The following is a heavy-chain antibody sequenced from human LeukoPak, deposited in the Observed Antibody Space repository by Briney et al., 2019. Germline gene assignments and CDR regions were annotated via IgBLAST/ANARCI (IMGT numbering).Heavy chain of an antibody. D-gene: IGHD6-6*01. V-gene: IGHV4-34*01. J-gene: IGHJ6*03. CDR1: GGSFSGYY. CDR2: INHSGST. CDR3: ARERSGRAARCMDV. Sequence: SETLSLTCAVYGGSFSGYYWSWIRQPPGKGLEWIGEINHSGSTNYNPSLKSRVTISVDTSKNQFSLKLSSVTAADTAVYYCARERSGRAARCMDVWGKGTTVTVSS.